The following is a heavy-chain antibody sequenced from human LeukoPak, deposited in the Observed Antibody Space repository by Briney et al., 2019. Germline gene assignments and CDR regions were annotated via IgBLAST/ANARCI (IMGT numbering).Heavy chain of an antibody. CDR2: ISGSGGIT. CDR1: GFTFSSYA. V-gene: IGHV3-23*01. CDR3: AKGLYYYDSSGYHPRGAFDI. Sequence: GGSLRLSCAASGFTFSSYAMSWVRQAPGKGLEWLSAISGSGGITYYADSVKGRFTMSRDNSKNTLYLQMNSLRAEDTAVYYCAKGLYYYDSSGYHPRGAFDIWGQGTMGSVSS. J-gene: IGHJ3*02. D-gene: IGHD3-22*01.